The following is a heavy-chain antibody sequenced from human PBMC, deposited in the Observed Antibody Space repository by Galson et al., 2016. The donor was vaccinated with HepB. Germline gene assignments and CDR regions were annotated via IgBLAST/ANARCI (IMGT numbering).Heavy chain of an antibody. V-gene: IGHV1-2*02. Sequence: VKVSCKASGYTFSDYYIHWVRQAPGHGLEWMGWINPNSGGTVSAQQFQGRVTMTRDTSISTAYMELFRLRTDDTAVYFCAGVRPGAAAWEAFDPWGQGTLVTVSS. D-gene: IGHD6-13*01. CDR1: GYTFSDYY. CDR2: INPNSGGT. J-gene: IGHJ5*02. CDR3: AGVRPGAAAWEAFDP.